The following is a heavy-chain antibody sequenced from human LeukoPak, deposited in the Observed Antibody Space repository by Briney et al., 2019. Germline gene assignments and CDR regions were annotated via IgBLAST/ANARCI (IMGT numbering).Heavy chain of an antibody. CDR2: IIPIFGTA. CDR3: ATTGAERHWYFDL. Sequence: ASVKVSCKASGGTFSSYAISWVRQAPGQGLEWMGGIIPIFGTANYAQKFQGRVTITADESTSTAYMELSSLRSEDTAVYYCATTGAERHWYFDLWGRGTLVTVSS. CDR1: GGTFSSYA. D-gene: IGHD2-8*02. J-gene: IGHJ2*01. V-gene: IGHV1-69*13.